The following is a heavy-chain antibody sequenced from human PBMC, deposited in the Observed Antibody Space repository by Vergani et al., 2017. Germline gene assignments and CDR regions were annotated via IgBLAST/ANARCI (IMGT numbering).Heavy chain of an antibody. CDR3: AREGFYSSGWYGIDI. CDR1: GGTFSSYA. J-gene: IGHJ3*02. CDR2: IIPILGIA. Sequence: QVQLVQSGAEVKKPGSSVKVSCKASGGTFSSYAISWVRQAPGQGLEWMGRIIPILGIANYAQKFQGRVTITADKSTSTAYMELSSLSSEDTAVYYCAREGFYSSGWYGIDIWGQGTMVTVSS. D-gene: IGHD6-19*01. V-gene: IGHV1-69*04.